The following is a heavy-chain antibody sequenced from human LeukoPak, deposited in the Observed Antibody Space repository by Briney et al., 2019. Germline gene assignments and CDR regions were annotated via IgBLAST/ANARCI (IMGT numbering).Heavy chain of an antibody. Sequence: PGGSLRLSCAASGFTFSTYAMSWVRQAPGKGLEWVSYISSSSSTIYYADSVKGRFTISRDNAKNSLYLQMNSLRAEDTAVYYCARDGRVYSSGWWEGYYYYGMDVWGQGTTVTVSS. J-gene: IGHJ6*02. D-gene: IGHD6-19*01. CDR1: GFTFSTYA. CDR2: ISSSSSTI. V-gene: IGHV3-48*01. CDR3: ARDGRVYSSGWWEGYYYYGMDV.